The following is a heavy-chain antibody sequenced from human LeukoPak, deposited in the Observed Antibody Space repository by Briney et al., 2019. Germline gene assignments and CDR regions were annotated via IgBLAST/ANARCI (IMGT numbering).Heavy chain of an antibody. V-gene: IGHV3-33*06. J-gene: IGHJ6*03. CDR1: GFTFSTYG. Sequence: PGRSLRLSCAASGFTFSTYGMEWVRQAPGKGLEWVALIWYDGTNTYYIDSVKGRFTNSRDNSKNTLYLQMNSLRAEDTAVYYCAKAGGNSGYDNYYYMDVWGKGTTVTVSS. CDR2: IWYDGTNT. CDR3: AKAGGNSGYDNYYYMDV. D-gene: IGHD5-12*01.